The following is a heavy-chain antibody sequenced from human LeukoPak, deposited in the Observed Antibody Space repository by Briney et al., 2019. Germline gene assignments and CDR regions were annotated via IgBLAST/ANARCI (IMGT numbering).Heavy chain of an antibody. Sequence: GGSLRLSCAASGYTFTGYYMHWVRQAPGQGLEWMGWINPNSGGTNYAQKFQGRVTMTRDTSISTAYMELSRLRSDDTAVYYCAREYYDSTGAFDIWGQGTMVTVSS. CDR1: GYTFTGYY. CDR2: INPNSGGT. J-gene: IGHJ3*02. V-gene: IGHV1-2*02. CDR3: AREYYDSTGAFDI. D-gene: IGHD3-22*01.